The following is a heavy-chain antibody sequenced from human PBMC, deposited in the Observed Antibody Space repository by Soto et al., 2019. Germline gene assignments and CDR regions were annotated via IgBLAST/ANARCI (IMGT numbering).Heavy chain of an antibody. J-gene: IGHJ5*02. Sequence: SETLSLTCAVSGGSISSGGYSWRWIRQPPGKGLEWLGYIYHSGSTYYNPSLKSRVTISVDRSKNQFSLKLSSVTAADTAVYYCARGVQHYDYVWGSYRPTHWFDPWGQGTLVTV. CDR2: IYHSGST. CDR3: ARGVQHYDYVWGSYRPTHWFDP. CDR1: GGSISSGGYS. V-gene: IGHV4-30-2*01. D-gene: IGHD3-16*02.